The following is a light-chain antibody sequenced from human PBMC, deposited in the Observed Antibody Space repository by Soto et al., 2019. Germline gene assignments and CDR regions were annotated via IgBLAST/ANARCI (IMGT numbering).Light chain of an antibody. CDR2: EVS. CDR3: KSYAGSNNYV. Sequence: QSVLTQPPSASASPGQSVTISCTGTSSDVGGYNYVSWYQQHPGKAPKLMIYEVSKRPSGVPDRFSASKSGNTASLTVSGLQAEDEADYYCKSYAGSNNYVFRTGTKVPVL. J-gene: IGLJ1*01. V-gene: IGLV2-8*01. CDR1: SSDVGGYNY.